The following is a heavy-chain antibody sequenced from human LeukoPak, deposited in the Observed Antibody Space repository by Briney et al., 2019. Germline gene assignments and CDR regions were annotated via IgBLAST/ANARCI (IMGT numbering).Heavy chain of an antibody. Sequence: ASVKVSCKASGYTFTSYAMQWVRQAPGQGLEWMGIINPSGGSTNYAQKFQGRVSMTRDTSTSTVYMELSSLRSEDTAMYWCARGYYDSSGYDPGLGYWGQGTLVTVSS. CDR1: GYTFTSYA. D-gene: IGHD3-22*01. CDR2: INPSGGST. V-gene: IGHV1-46*01. J-gene: IGHJ4*02. CDR3: ARGYYDSSGYDPGLGY.